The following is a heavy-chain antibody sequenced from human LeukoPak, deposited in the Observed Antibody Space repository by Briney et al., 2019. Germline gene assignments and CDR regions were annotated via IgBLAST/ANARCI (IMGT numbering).Heavy chain of an antibody. Sequence: SETLSLTCAISSGSFSGHYWSWIRQSPGKGLEWIGEINQSGSTNYNPSLKSRVTISVDTSKNQFSLKLSSVTAADTAVYYCARDTYYYDSSGYWADYWGQGTLVTVSS. J-gene: IGHJ4*02. CDR3: ARDTYYYDSSGYWADY. CDR2: INQSGST. D-gene: IGHD3-22*01. V-gene: IGHV4-34*01. CDR1: SGSFSGHY.